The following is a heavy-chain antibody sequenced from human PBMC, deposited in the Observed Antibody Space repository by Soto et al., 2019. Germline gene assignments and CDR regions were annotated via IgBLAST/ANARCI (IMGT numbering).Heavy chain of an antibody. Sequence: SETLSLTCTVSGGSISSGGYYWSWIRQHPGKGLEWIGYIYYSGSSYYNPSLKSRVTISVDTSKNQFSLKLSSVTAADTAVYYCARGPVTLNDYWGQGTLVTVSS. CDR2: IYYSGSS. J-gene: IGHJ4*02. V-gene: IGHV4-31*03. D-gene: IGHD2-21*02. CDR1: GGSISSGGYY. CDR3: ARGPVTLNDY.